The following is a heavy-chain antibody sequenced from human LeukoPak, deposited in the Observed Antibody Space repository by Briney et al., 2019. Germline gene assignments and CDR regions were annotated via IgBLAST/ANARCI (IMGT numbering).Heavy chain of an antibody. V-gene: IGHV3-9*01. CDR2: ISWNSGSI. Sequence: GGSLRLSCAASGFTFDDYAMHWVRQAPGKGLEWVSGISWNSGSIGYADSVKGRFTISRDNAKNSLYLQMNSLRAEDTALYYCAKGYRYGSSWYDYWGQGTLVTVSS. CDR1: GFTFDDYA. D-gene: IGHD6-13*01. CDR3: AKGYRYGSSWYDY. J-gene: IGHJ4*02.